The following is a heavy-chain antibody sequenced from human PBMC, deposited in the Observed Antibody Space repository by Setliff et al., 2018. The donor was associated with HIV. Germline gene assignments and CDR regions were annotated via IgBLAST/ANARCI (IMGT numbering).Heavy chain of an antibody. CDR3: ARGVVVAATRWFDP. CDR1: GGSISSYY. J-gene: IGHJ5*02. D-gene: IGHD2-15*01. Sequence: SETLSLTCTVSGGSISSYYWSWIRQPPGKGLEWIGYVYYSGSTNYNPSLKSRVTISVDTSKNQFSLKLSSVTAADTAVYYCARGVVVAATRWFDPWGQGTLVTVST. V-gene: IGHV4-59*01. CDR2: VYYSGST.